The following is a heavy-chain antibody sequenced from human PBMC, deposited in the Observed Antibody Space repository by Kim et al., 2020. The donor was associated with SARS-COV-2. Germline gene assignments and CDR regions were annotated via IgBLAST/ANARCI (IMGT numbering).Heavy chain of an antibody. Sequence: ASVKVSCKASGYTFTSYAMNWVRQAPGQGLEWMGWINTNTGNPTYAQGFTGRFVFSLDTSVSTAYLQISSLKAEDTAVYYCARGLSHPRPPDTIFGVVHPRYYYYYGMDVWGQGTTVTVSS. D-gene: IGHD3-3*01. V-gene: IGHV7-4-1*02. CDR2: INTNTGNP. CDR3: ARGLSHPRPPDTIFGVVHPRYYYYYGMDV. CDR1: GYTFTSYA. J-gene: IGHJ6*02.